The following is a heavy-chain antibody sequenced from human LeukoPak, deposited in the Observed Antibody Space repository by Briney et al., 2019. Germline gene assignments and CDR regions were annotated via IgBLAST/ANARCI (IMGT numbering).Heavy chain of an antibody. J-gene: IGHJ4*02. CDR1: GGSISSSSYY. Sequence: PSETLSLTCTVSGGSISSSSYYWSWIRQPPGKGLEWIGYIYYSGSTNYNPSLKSRVTISVDTSKNQFSLKLNSVTAADTAVYYCARGGWTAFDYWGQGTLVTVSS. D-gene: IGHD6-19*01. CDR2: IYYSGST. CDR3: ARGGWTAFDY. V-gene: IGHV4-61*01.